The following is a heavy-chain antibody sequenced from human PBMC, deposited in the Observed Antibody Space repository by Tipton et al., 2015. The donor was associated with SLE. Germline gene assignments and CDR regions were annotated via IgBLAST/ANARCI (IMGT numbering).Heavy chain of an antibody. J-gene: IGHJ6*03. V-gene: IGHV4-59*01. CDR1: GGAIGRYY. CDR3: ASSFKALQSPYYPYCHLGG. D-gene: IGHD4-11*01. Sequence: TLSLTCTVSGGAIGRYYWSWIRQPPGKGLEWSGHIYYIGTIYNPSTKSQITISVVTSKNQFSLNLSSVTAADTNEYYCASSFKALQSPYYPYCHLGGWGKGTTVHVTS. CDR2: IYYIGT.